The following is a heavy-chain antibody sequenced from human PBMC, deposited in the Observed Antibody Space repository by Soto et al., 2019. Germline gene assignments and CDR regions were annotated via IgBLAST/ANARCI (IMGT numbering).Heavy chain of an antibody. D-gene: IGHD1-7*01. Sequence: GGSLRLSCAASGFTFGSYAMSWVRQAPGKGLEWVSAISGSGGSTYYADSVKGRFTISRDNSKNTLYLQMNSLRAEDTAVYYCAKSSRRTGTTPFYYYYYMDVWGKGTTVTVSS. J-gene: IGHJ6*03. CDR2: ISGSGGST. CDR1: GFTFGSYA. V-gene: IGHV3-23*01. CDR3: AKSSRRTGTTPFYYYYYMDV.